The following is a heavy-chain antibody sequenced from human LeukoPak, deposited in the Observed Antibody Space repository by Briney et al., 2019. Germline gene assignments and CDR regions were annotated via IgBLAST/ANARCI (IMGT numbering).Heavy chain of an antibody. CDR3: AREASQKGAHYMDV. J-gene: IGHJ6*03. V-gene: IGHV4-59*12. CDR2: IYYSGST. Sequence: SETLSLTCTVSGGSISSYYWSWIRQPPGKGLEWIGYIYYSGSTNYKPSLKNLVTISVDTSKNQFSLKLSSVTAADTAVYYCAREASQKGAHYMDVWGQGTTVTISS. D-gene: IGHD3-16*01. CDR1: GGSISSYY.